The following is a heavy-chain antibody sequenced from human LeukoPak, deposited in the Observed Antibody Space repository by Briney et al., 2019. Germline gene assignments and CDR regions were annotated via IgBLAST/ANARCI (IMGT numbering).Heavy chain of an antibody. J-gene: IGHJ4*02. CDR1: GGTFSSYA. V-gene: IGHV1-69*05. CDR2: IIPIFGTA. CDR3: AQSSTDGYSSSRYEDY. Sequence: ASVKVSCKASGGTFSSYAISWVRQAPGQGLEWMGGIIPIFGTANYAQKFQGRVTITTDESTSTAYMKLSSLRSEDTAVYYCAQSSTDGYSSSRYEDYWGQGTLVTVSS. D-gene: IGHD6-13*01.